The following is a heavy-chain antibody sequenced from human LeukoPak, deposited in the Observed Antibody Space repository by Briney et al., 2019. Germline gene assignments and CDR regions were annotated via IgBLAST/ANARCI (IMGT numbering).Heavy chain of an antibody. CDR3: ARSGEMAAKGDDI. J-gene: IGHJ3*02. V-gene: IGHV3-30*04. D-gene: IGHD5-24*01. Sequence: GGSLRLSCAASGFTFSDYAFHWFRQAPGKGLEWVAVIPHDGINKYYADPVKGRFTISRDNSKNTLYLQMNSLRTEDTAIYYCARSGEMAAKGDDIWGLGTMVTVSA. CDR2: IPHDGINK. CDR1: GFTFSDYA.